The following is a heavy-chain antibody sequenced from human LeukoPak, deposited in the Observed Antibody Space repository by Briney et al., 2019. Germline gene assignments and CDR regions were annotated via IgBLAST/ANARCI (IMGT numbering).Heavy chain of an antibody. CDR2: IKQDGSEK. J-gene: IGHJ4*02. CDR3: ARDRLLDIVVVTADLDY. V-gene: IGHV3-7*01. Sequence: GGSLRLSCAASGFTFSSYGMHWVRQAPGQGLEWVANIKQDGSEKYYVDSVKGRFTISRDNAKNSLYLQMNSLRAEDTAVYYCARDRLLDIVVVTADLDYWGQGTLVTVSS. D-gene: IGHD2-21*02. CDR1: GFTFSSYG.